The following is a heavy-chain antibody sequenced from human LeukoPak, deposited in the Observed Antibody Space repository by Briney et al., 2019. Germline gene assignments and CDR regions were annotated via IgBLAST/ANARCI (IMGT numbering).Heavy chain of an antibody. J-gene: IGHJ2*01. CDR1: GFTFGSYS. Sequence: PGGSLRLSCAASGFTFGSYSMNWVRQAPGKGLEWVSSISSSSSYIYYADSVKGRFTISRDNAKNSLYLQMNSLRAEDTAVYYCARVDPPVAGTPTPYWYFDLWGRGTLVTVSS. D-gene: IGHD6-19*01. CDR3: ARVDPPVAGTPTPYWYFDL. V-gene: IGHV3-21*01. CDR2: ISSSSSYI.